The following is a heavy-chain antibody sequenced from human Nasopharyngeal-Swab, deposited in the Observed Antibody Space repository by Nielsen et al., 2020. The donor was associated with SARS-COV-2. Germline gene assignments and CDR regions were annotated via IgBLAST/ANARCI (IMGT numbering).Heavy chain of an antibody. Sequence: GGSLRLSCAASGFTFSSYVMSWVRQAPGKALEWVSAISGSGGRTYYADSVKGRFTISRDNSKNTLYLQMNSLRAEDTAVYYCAREPGYDSSGYALGYWGQGTLVTVSS. D-gene: IGHD3-22*01. CDR1: GFTFSSYV. V-gene: IGHV3-23*01. J-gene: IGHJ4*02. CDR2: ISGSGGRT. CDR3: AREPGYDSSGYALGY.